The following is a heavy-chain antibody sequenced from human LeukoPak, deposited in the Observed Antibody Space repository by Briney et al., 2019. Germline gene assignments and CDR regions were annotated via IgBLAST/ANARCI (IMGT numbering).Heavy chain of an antibody. CDR3: ARVLTWGTERGAFDI. CDR1: GGSISSYY. CDR2: IYYSGST. J-gene: IGHJ3*02. V-gene: IGHV4-59*08. D-gene: IGHD1-14*01. Sequence: SETLSLTCTVSGGSISSYYWSWIRQPPGKGLEWIGYIYYSGSTNYNPSLKSRVTISVDTSKNQFSLKLSSVTAADTAVYYCARVLTWGTERGAFDIWGQGTMVTVSS.